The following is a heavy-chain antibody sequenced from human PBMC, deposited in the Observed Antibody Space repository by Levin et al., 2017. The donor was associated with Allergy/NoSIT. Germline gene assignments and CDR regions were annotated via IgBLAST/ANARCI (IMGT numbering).Heavy chain of an antibody. CDR1: GYIFTDYY. Sequence: ASVKVSCKASGYIFTDYYLHWVRQAPGQGLEWMGWINPNTGVSNYAQMFQGRVTMTRDTSISTAYMELSRLRSDDTAVYYCARNTKYCSGGSCWADNWFDPWDQGSLVTVSS. J-gene: IGHJ5*02. CDR3: ARNTKYCSGGSCWADNWFDP. D-gene: IGHD2-15*01. V-gene: IGHV1-2*02. CDR2: INPNTGVS.